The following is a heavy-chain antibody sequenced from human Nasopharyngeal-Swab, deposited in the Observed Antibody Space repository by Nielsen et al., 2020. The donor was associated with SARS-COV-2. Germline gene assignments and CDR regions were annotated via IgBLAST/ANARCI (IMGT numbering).Heavy chain of an antibody. CDR3: ARALLWEPFDY. V-gene: IGHV4-61*01. Sequence: SETLSLTCTVSGGSVSSGSYYWSWIRQPPGKGLEWIGYIYYSGSTNYNPSLKSRVIISVDTSKNQFSLKLSSVTAADTAVYYCARALLWEPFDYWGQGTLVTVSS. CDR2: IYYSGST. D-gene: IGHD1-26*01. CDR1: GGSVSSGSYY. J-gene: IGHJ4*02.